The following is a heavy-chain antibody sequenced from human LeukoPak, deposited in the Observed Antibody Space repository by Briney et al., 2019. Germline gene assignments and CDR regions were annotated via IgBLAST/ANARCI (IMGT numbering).Heavy chain of an antibody. D-gene: IGHD1-26*01. J-gene: IGHJ3*02. Sequence: ATVKVSCKGSAYTFTSYYVHWVRHAPGQGLEWMGIINPSGGSTSYAQKFQGRVTMTRDTSTSTVYMELSSLRSEDTAVYYCAREGVSGSYLGIWGQGTMVTVSS. CDR2: INPSGGST. CDR1: AYTFTSYY. V-gene: IGHV1-46*01. CDR3: AREGVSGSYLGI.